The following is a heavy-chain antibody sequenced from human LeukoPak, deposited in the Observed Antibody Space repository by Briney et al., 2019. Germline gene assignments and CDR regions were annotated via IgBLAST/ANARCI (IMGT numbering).Heavy chain of an antibody. Sequence: GGSLRLSCAASGFTFSDYYMSWIRQAPGKGLEWVSAISGSGGSTYYADSVKGRFTISRDNSKNTLYLQMNSLRAEDTAVYYCAKAQTTMGPRPYFDYWGQGTLVTVSS. V-gene: IGHV3-23*01. CDR2: ISGSGGST. D-gene: IGHD3-10*01. CDR3: AKAQTTMGPRPYFDY. J-gene: IGHJ4*02. CDR1: GFTFSDYY.